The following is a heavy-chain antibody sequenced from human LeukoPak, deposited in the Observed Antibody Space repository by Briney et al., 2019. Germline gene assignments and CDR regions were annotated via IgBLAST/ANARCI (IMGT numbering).Heavy chain of an antibody. CDR1: GFTFSSYS. J-gene: IGHJ3*02. CDR3: ARDMSTRIDAFDI. CDR2: ISSSSSYI. D-gene: IGHD2-2*01. V-gene: IGHV3-21*01. Sequence: GGSLRLSCAASGFTFSSYSMNWVRQAPGKGLEWVSSISSSSSYIYYADSVKGRFTISRDNAKNSLYLQMNSLRAEDTAVYYCARDMSTRIDAFDIWGQGTMVTVSS.